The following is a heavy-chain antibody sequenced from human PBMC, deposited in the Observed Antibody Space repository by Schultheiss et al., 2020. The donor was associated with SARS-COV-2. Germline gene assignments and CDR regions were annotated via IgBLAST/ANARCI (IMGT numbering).Heavy chain of an antibody. J-gene: IGHJ5*02. CDR1: GGSFSGYY. V-gene: IGHV4-34*01. CDR2: INHSGST. Sequence: ESLKISCAVYGGSFSGYYWSWIRQPPGKGLEWIGEINHSGSTYYNPSLKSRVTISVDTSKNQFSLKLSSVTAADTAVYYCARGTHWFDPWGQGTLVTVSS. CDR3: ARGTHWFDP.